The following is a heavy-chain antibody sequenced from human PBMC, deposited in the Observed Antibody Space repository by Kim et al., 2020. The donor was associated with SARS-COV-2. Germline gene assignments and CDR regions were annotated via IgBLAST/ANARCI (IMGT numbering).Heavy chain of an antibody. CDR2: ISNSGGSL. Sequence: GGSLRLSCAASGFTFSNYGMSWVRRAPGKGLGWVSLISNSGGSLYYVDSVKGRFTISRDNPKNTVYLQMNSLRGEDTAMYYCGKCSGVHCLDYYFDSWGQGTLVTVSS. CDR1: GFTFSNYG. V-gene: IGHV3-23*01. CDR3: GKCSGVHCLDYYFDS. J-gene: IGHJ4*02. D-gene: IGHD2-15*01.